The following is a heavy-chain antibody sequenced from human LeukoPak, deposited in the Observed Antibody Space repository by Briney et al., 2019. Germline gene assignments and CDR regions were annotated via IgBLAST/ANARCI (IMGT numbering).Heavy chain of an antibody. CDR2: ISSRSSYK. CDR3: ARDRISCSGGSCYSDGLVY. Sequence: PGGSLRLSCAASRFTFSSYSMNWIRQAPGKGLEWVSAISSRSSYKYYADSVKGRFTVSRDNAKNSLYLEMNSLRVDDTAVYYCARDRISCSGGSCYSDGLVYWGQGTLVTVSS. D-gene: IGHD2-15*01. J-gene: IGHJ4*02. CDR1: RFTFSSYS. V-gene: IGHV3-21*06.